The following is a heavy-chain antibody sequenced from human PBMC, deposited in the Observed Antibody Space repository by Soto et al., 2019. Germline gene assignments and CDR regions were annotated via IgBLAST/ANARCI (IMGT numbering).Heavy chain of an antibody. D-gene: IGHD6-13*01. CDR1: GVSISENL. Sequence: QVRLQESGPGLVKPAQTLSLTCDVSGVSISENLWSWIRQAPGKGLEWVGYVHFSGSTTYNPSLAPRLNISFDMSKSQVYLQLTSVTAADIAVYYCARFGAAAAHDDNWGRGVLVTVSS. J-gene: IGHJ4*01. CDR3: ARFGAAAAHDDN. CDR2: VHFSGST. V-gene: IGHV4-59*01.